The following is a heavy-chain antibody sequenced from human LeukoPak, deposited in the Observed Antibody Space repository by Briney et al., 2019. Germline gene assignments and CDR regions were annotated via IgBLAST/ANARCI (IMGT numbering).Heavy chain of an antibody. V-gene: IGHV7-4-1*02. D-gene: IGHD3-10*01. CDR2: INTNTGNP. Sequence: ASVKVSCKASGYTFTSYAMNWVRQAPGQGLEWMGWINTNTGNPTYAQGFTGRFVFSLDTSVSTAYLQISSLKAEDTAVYYCARELYGSGSYWFAPWGQGTLVTASS. J-gene: IGHJ5*02. CDR1: GYTFTSYA. CDR3: ARELYGSGSYWFAP.